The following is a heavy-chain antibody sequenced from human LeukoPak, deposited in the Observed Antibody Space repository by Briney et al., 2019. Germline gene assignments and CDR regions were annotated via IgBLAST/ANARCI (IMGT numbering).Heavy chain of an antibody. D-gene: IGHD1-7*01. V-gene: IGHV3-30*18. CDR1: GFTFSNYD. Sequence: PGGSLRLSCAASGFTFSNYDMHWVRQAPGKGLEWVAVISYDGSNKYYADSVKGRFTISRDNSKHTVYLQMNSLRAEDTAVYYCAKDREGTTFDNWGQGTLVTVSS. CDR2: ISYDGSNK. J-gene: IGHJ4*02. CDR3: AKDREGTTFDN.